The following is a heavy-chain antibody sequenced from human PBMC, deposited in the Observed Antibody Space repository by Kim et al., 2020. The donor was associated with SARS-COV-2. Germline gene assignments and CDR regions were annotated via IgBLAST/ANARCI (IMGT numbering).Heavy chain of an antibody. V-gene: IGHV1-69*13. CDR2: IIPIFGTA. CDR3: ARWPEYYYGSGTPHGYYYGMDV. CDR1: GGTFSSYA. J-gene: IGHJ6*02. Sequence: SVKVSCKASGGTFSSYAISWVRQAPGQGLEWMGGIIPIFGTANYAQKFQGRVTITADESTSTAYMELSSLRSEDTAVYYCARWPEYYYGSGTPHGYYYGMDVWGQGTTVTVSS. D-gene: IGHD3-10*01.